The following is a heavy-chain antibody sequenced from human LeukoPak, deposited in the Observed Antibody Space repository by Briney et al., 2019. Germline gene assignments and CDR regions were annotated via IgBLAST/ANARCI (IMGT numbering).Heavy chain of an antibody. Sequence: SETLSLTCAVSGGSISSSNWWSWVRQPPGKGLEWIGEIYHSGSTNYNPSLKSRVTISVDKSKNQFSLKLSSVTAADTAVYYCARENYCSSTSCYAYWFDPWGQGTLVTVSS. CDR2: IYHSGST. CDR3: ARENYCSSTSCYAYWFDP. J-gene: IGHJ5*02. D-gene: IGHD2-2*01. CDR1: GGSISSSNW. V-gene: IGHV4-4*02.